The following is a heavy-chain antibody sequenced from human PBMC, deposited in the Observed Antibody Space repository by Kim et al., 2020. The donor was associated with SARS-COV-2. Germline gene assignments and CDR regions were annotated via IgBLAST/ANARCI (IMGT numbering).Heavy chain of an antibody. J-gene: IGHJ4*02. D-gene: IGHD5-18*01. CDR2: INHSGST. Sequence: SETLSLTCAVYGGSFSGYYWSWIRQPPGKGLEWIGEINHSGSTNYNPSLKSRVTISVDTSKNQFSLKLSSVTAADTAVYYCARGTPSRYSYGHSPKYFDYWGQGTLVTVSS. CDR3: ARGTPSRYSYGHSPKYFDY. V-gene: IGHV4-34*01. CDR1: GGSFSGYY.